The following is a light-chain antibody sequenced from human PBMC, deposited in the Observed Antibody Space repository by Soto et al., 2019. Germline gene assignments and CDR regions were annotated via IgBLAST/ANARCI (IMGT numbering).Light chain of an antibody. CDR1: SRDIGNYNY. Sequence: QAALTQPASVSGAPGQSITISCTGTSRDIGNYNYVSGYQHHPCKAPKLMIYDVTNRPSGVSDRFSGANSGMTASLTISRLQPEDEADYFCASYRSANTLVVFGTGTKVT. J-gene: IGLJ1*01. V-gene: IGLV2-14*03. CDR3: ASYRSANTLVV. CDR2: DVT.